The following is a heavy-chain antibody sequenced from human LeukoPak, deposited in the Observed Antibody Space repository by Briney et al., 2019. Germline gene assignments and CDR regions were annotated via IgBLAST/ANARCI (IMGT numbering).Heavy chain of an antibody. D-gene: IGHD2-21*01. CDR2: IYHSGST. CDR3: ARDFVVVTSPYYGMDV. V-gene: IGHV4-4*02. CDR1: GGSISSSNW. J-gene: IGHJ6*02. Sequence: PSETLSLTCAVSGGSISSSNWWSWVRQPPGKGLGWIGEIYHSGSTNYNPSLKSRVTISVDTSKNQFSLKLSSVTAADTAVYYCARDFVVVTSPYYGMDVWGQGTTVTVSS.